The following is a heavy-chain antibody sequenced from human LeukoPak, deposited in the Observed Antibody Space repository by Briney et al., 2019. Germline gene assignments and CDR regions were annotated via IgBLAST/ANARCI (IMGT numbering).Heavy chain of an antibody. Sequence: GGSLRLSCAASGFTFDDYAMHWVRQAPGKGLEWVSGISWNSGSIGYADSVKGRFTISRDNAKNSLYLQMNSLRAEDTAVYYCAKDLAVALFDYWGQGTLVTVSS. CDR2: ISWNSGSI. CDR1: GFTFDDYA. D-gene: IGHD6-19*01. J-gene: IGHJ4*02. V-gene: IGHV3-9*01. CDR3: AKDLAVALFDY.